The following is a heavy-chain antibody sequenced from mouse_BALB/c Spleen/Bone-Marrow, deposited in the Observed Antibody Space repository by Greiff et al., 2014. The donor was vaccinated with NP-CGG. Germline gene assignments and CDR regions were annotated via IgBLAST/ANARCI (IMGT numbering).Heavy chain of an antibody. CDR1: GFSLTSYG. D-gene: IGHD2-3*01. CDR3: ARDPVYDGSEEAMDF. Sequence: QVQLQQSGPGLVSPSQSLFITCTVSGFSLTSYGVHWVRQPPGKGLEWLGVIWAGGSANYNSALMSRLSISKDNSKSQVFLKMNSLQTDDTAMYYCARDPVYDGSEEAMDFWGQGTSVTVSS. CDR2: IWAGGSA. V-gene: IGHV2-9*02. J-gene: IGHJ4*01.